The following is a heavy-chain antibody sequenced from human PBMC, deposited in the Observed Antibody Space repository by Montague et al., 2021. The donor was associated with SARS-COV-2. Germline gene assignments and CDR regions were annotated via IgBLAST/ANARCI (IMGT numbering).Heavy chain of an antibody. CDR1: GGSINDHY. Sequence: SETLSLTCTVSGGSINDHYRSWIRQSPGKGLEWIGYISSNGKTNYNPSPKSRVTLSADASGNEFSLKLDSVTAADTAVYFCARRGYYDSAGYHWHLDLWGRGMLVTVSS. CDR2: ISSNGKT. D-gene: IGHD3-22*01. V-gene: IGHV4-4*09. CDR3: ARRGYYDSAGYHWHLDL. J-gene: IGHJ2*01.